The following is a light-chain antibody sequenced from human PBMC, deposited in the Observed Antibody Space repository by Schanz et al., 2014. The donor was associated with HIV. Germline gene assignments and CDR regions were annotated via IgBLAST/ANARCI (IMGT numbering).Light chain of an antibody. Sequence: DIKMTQSPSSLSAFVGVTVSITCRASQTISISLNWYKQKPGKAPQLLIYDASLLHTGVPSRFSGSGSGTHFTLTISSLQPDDFATYYCQQYTPYSHTFGQGTTLEI. J-gene: IGKJ2*01. CDR1: QTISIS. CDR3: QQYTPYSHT. CDR2: DAS. V-gene: IGKV1-39*01.